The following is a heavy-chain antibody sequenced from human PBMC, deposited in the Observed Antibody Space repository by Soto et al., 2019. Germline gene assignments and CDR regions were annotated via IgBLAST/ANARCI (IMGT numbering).Heavy chain of an antibody. CDR2: IYHSGST. CDR3: PRVERLQAGSYGMDV. D-gene: IGHD1-1*01. CDR1: VYSISIGYY. V-gene: IGHV4-38-2*01. J-gene: IGHJ6*01. Sequence: PSERLSVTCAFSVYSISIGYYWDWIRQPPGKGLEWIGNIYHSGSTYYNPSLNSRVTISVDPSKNQSSLKLSSVTAADTAVYYCPRVERLQAGSYGMDVWGQGTTVTVSS.